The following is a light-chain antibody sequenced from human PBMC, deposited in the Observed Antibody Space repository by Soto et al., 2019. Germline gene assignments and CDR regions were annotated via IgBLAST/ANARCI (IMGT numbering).Light chain of an antibody. V-gene: IGKV1-5*01. Sequence: DIQMTQSPSTLSASVGDRVTITCRASESIRTWLAWYQHKPGKAPKFLIYDASTLESGVPSRFSGSGSGTEFTLTISSLQPDDFATYYCQQYNNYPRPFGQGTKV. J-gene: IGKJ1*01. CDR2: DAS. CDR1: ESIRTW. CDR3: QQYNNYPRP.